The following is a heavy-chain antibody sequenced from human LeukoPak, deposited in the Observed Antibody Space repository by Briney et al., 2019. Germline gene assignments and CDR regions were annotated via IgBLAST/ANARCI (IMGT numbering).Heavy chain of an antibody. CDR3: AKIAVAGYYYYYGMDV. Sequence: GGSLRLSCAASGFTFSSYAMSWVRQAPGKGLEWVSAISGSGGSTYYADSVKGRFTISRDNSKNTLYLQMNSLRAEDTAVYYCAKIAVAGYYYYYGMDVWGQGTTVTVSS. V-gene: IGHV3-23*01. D-gene: IGHD6-19*01. J-gene: IGHJ6*02. CDR2: ISGSGGST. CDR1: GFTFSSYA.